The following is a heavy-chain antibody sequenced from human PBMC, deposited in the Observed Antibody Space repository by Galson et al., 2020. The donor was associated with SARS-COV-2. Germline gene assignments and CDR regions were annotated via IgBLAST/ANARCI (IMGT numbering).Heavy chain of an antibody. CDR3: AKTVTTQVFDY. D-gene: IGHD4-17*01. CDR1: GFTFSSYG. V-gene: IGHV3-30*02. CDR2: IRYDGSNK. Sequence: GESLKISCAASGFTFSSYGMHWVRQAPGKGLEWVAFIRYDGSNKYYADSVKGRFTISRDNSKNTLYLQMHSLRAEDTAVYYCAKTVTTQVFDYWGQGTLVTVSS. J-gene: IGHJ4*02.